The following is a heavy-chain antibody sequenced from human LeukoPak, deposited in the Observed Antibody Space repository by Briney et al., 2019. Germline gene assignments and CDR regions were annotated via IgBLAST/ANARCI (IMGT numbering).Heavy chain of an antibody. CDR1: GITFSFYS. Sequence: GGSLRLSCVASGITFSFYSMNWVRQAPGKGLEWVSSISRSSSYIHYADSVRGRFTISRDNAKNSLYLQMNSLRAEDTAVYYCARDGDTAMVTDYWGQGTLVTVSS. D-gene: IGHD5-18*01. V-gene: IGHV3-21*01. CDR3: ARDGDTAMVTDY. CDR2: ISRSSSYI. J-gene: IGHJ4*02.